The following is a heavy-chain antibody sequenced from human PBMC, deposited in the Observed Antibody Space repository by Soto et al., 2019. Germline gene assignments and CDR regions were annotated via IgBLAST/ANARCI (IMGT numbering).Heavy chain of an antibody. CDR3: ARRGGSSSRYYYYALDV. CDR2: IYSNGDT. D-gene: IGHD6-6*01. V-gene: IGHV4-31*03. J-gene: IGHJ6*02. Sequence: SETLSLTCSVSSGSMNNGGYYWSWIRQLPGKGLEWIGYIYSNGDTYYNPSLKSRVTISVDTYKNQFSLNLTSVTAADTAVYYCARRGGSSSRYYYYALDVWGQGTTVTVSS. CDR1: SGSMNNGGYY.